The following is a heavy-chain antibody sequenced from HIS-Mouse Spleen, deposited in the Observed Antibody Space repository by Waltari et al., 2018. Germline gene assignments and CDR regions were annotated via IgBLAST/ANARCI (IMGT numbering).Heavy chain of an antibody. D-gene: IGHD2-2*01. J-gene: IGHJ4*02. Sequence: EVQLVESGGGLVQPGGSLRLSCAASGFPFSSYGLSWVRQAPGKGLEWVANIKQDGSEKYYVDSVKGRFTISRDNAKNSLYLQMNSLRAEDTAVYYCARALHQLDYWGQGTLVTVSS. V-gene: IGHV3-7*01. CDR2: IKQDGSEK. CDR3: ARALHQLDY. CDR1: GFPFSSYG.